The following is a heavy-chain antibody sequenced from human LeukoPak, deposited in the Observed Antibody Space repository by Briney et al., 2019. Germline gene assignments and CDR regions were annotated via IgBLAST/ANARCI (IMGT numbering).Heavy chain of an antibody. CDR3: ARDRGNDYNSYFFDY. D-gene: IGHD5-24*01. CDR2: IKQDGREK. J-gene: IGHJ4*02. CDR1: GFPLSVAW. Sequence: GGSLRLSCAGSGFPLSVAWMSWVRQAPGKGLEWVANIKQDGREKYYVDSVKGRFTISRDNAKNSLYLQMNSLRAEDTAVYYCARDRGNDYNSYFFDYWGQGILVTVSS. V-gene: IGHV3-7*01.